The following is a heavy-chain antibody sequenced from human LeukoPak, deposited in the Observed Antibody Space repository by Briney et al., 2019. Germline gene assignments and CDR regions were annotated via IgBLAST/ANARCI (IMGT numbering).Heavy chain of an antibody. V-gene: IGHV5-51*01. CDR1: GYTFTHQW. CDR3: ARHSDVVGAI. CDR2: IYPRDSDT. Sequence: GESLKISCESSGYTFTHQWIGWVRQMPGTGLEWVGIIYPRDSDTIYSPSFQGHVTISADTSINTAYLEWRSLEASDTAMYYCARHSDVVGAIWGQGTQVTVSS. D-gene: IGHD3-16*01. J-gene: IGHJ4*02.